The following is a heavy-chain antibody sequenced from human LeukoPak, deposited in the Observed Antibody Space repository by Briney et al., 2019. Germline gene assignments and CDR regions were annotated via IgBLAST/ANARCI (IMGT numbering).Heavy chain of an antibody. CDR3: ARGKQLWLRADAFDI. D-gene: IGHD5-18*01. CDR2: INHSGST. V-gene: IGHV4-34*01. CDR1: GGSFSGYC. Sequence: SETLSLTCAVYGGSFSGYCWSWIRQPPGKGLEWIGEINHSGSTNYNPSLKSRVTISVDTSKNQSSLKLSSVTAADTAVYYCARGKQLWLRADAFDIWGQGTMVTVSS. J-gene: IGHJ3*02.